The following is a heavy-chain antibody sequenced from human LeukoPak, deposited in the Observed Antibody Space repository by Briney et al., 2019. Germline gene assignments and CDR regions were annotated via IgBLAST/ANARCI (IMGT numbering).Heavy chain of an antibody. CDR2: INHSGST. CDR3: ARLPIRRNDSSGWFDY. Sequence: SETLSLTCAVYGGSFSGYYWSWIRQPPGKGLEWIGEINHSGSTNYNPSLKSRVTISVDTSKNQFSLKLSSVTAADTAVYYCARLPIRRNDSSGWFDYWGQGTLVTVSS. D-gene: IGHD6-19*01. CDR1: GGSFSGYY. V-gene: IGHV4-34*01. J-gene: IGHJ4*02.